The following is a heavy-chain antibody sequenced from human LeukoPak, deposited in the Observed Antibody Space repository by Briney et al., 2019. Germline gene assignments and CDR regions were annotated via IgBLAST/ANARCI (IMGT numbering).Heavy chain of an antibody. D-gene: IGHD3-3*01. J-gene: IGHJ4*02. CDR1: GFTFDDYA. CDR2: ISWNSGSI. V-gene: IGHV3-9*03. Sequence: GRSLRLXCAASGFTFDDYAMHWVRQAPGKGLESVSGISWNSGSIGYADSVKGRFTISRDNAKNSLYLQMNSLRAEDMALYYCAKRIRARYDFHQGPNFDYWGQGTLVTVSS. CDR3: AKRIRARYDFHQGPNFDY.